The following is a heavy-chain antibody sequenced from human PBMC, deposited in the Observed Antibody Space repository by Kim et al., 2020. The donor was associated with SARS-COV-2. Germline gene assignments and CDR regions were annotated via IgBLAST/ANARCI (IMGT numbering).Heavy chain of an antibody. CDR1: GYTLTELS. Sequence: ASVKVSCKVSGYTLTELSMHWVRQAPGKGLEWMGGFDPEDGETNYAQKFQGRVTMTEDTSTDTAYMELSSLRSEDTAAYYCATGTPLKDIVVVPAAMLYYYGIDVWGQGTTVTVSS. D-gene: IGHD2-2*01. V-gene: IGHV1-24*01. CDR3: ATGTPLKDIVVVPAAMLYYYGIDV. CDR2: FDPEDGET. J-gene: IGHJ6*02.